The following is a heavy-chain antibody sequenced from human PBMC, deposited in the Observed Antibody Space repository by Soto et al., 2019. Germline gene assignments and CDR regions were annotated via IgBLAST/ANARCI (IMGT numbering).Heavy chain of an antibody. V-gene: IGHV4-61*01. D-gene: IGHD6-13*01. CDR3: ARDSSCRRYGMDV. CDR2: IYYSGST. J-gene: IGHJ6*02. CDR1: RGSVSSGSYY. Sequence: PSATLSLTSTVCRGSVSSGSYYWSWIRQPPGKGLEWIGYIYYSGSTNYNPSLKSRVTISVDTSKNQFSLKLSSVTAADTAVYYCARDSSCRRYGMDVWGQGAKVTVSS.